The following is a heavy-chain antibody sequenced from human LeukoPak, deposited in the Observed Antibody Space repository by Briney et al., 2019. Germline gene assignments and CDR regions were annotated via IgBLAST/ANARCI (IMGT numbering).Heavy chain of an antibody. D-gene: IGHD2-2*01. CDR2: IYTSGST. CDR1: GGSISSYY. Sequence: SETLSLTCTVSGGSISSYYWSWIRQPAGKGLEWIGRIYTSGSTNYNPSLKSRVTISVDTSKNQFSLKLSSVTAADTAVYYCAIKYQPLRCGTPIDYWGQGTLVTVSS. J-gene: IGHJ4*02. CDR3: AIKYQPLRCGTPIDY. V-gene: IGHV4-4*07.